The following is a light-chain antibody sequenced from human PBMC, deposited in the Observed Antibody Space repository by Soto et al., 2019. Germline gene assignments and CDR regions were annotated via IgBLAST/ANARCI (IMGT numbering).Light chain of an antibody. J-gene: IGKJ5*01. Sequence: EKVMTQSPATLSVSPGERATLSCRASQSVSSNLVWYQQKPGQAPRLLIYGASTRATGIPARFSGSGSGTEFTLTISSLQSEDFAFYYCQQYNNWPPITFGQGTRLEIK. CDR1: QSVSSN. V-gene: IGKV3-15*01. CDR3: QQYNNWPPIT. CDR2: GAS.